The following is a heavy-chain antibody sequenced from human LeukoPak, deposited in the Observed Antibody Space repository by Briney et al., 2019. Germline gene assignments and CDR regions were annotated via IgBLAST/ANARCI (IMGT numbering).Heavy chain of an antibody. D-gene: IGHD2-2*01. CDR3: ARGYCSSTSCPIDY. Sequence: GGSLRLSCAASGFTFSTYSMNWVRQAPGKGLEWVSSISSSSSYIYYADSVKGRFTISRDNAKNSLYLQMNSLRAEDTAVYYCARGYCSSTSCPIDYWGQGTLVTVSS. CDR2: ISSSSSYI. CDR1: GFTFSTYS. J-gene: IGHJ4*02. V-gene: IGHV3-21*01.